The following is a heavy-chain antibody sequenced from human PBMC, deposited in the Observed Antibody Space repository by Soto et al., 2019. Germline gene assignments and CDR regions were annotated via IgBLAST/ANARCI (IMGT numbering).Heavy chain of an antibody. J-gene: IGHJ4*02. Sequence: TLYLTCAVSGGASSSDDYYWRWIPQPPGKGLVWIGYIYYSGSTYYNPSPNMRVTISGDTHNDHFSLKISPVTAAEAAVYYCASTIFGVVSLDYWGQGTPVTVSS. CDR3: ASTIFGVVSLDY. CDR2: IYYSGST. V-gene: IGHV4-30-4*01. CDR1: GGASSSDDYY. D-gene: IGHD3-3*01.